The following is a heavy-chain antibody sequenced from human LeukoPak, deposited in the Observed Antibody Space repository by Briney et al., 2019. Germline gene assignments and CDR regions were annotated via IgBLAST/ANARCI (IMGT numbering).Heavy chain of an antibody. D-gene: IGHD5-18*01. J-gene: IGHJ4*02. V-gene: IGHV3-23*01. CDR2: ISGSAHKI. CDR1: GFTFSDYA. Sequence: GGSLRLSCVVSGFTFSDYAMSWVRQAPERGLDWVSVISGSAHKIRYADSVKGRFTISRDNSENTVYLQMNNLRAEDTALYYCAGRPTGYSSGYVYWGQGALVTVSS. CDR3: AGRPTGYSSGYVY.